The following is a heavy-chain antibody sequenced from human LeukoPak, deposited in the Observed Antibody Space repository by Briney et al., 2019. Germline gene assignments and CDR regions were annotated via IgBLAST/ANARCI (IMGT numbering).Heavy chain of an antibody. CDR3: ARLNGYYFYYMDV. CDR2: IYQSGNT. V-gene: IGHV4-38-2*01. J-gene: IGHJ6*03. Sequence: SETLSLTCAVSGYSISTGYYWGWIRQPPGKGLEWIGSIYQSGNTYCNPSLKSRVTISVDTSKNQFSLKLSSVTAADTAVYYCARLNGYYFYYMDVWVKGTTVTVSS. D-gene: IGHD2-8*01. CDR1: GYSISTGYY.